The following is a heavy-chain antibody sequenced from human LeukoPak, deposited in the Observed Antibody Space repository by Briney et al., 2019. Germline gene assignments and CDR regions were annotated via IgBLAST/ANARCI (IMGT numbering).Heavy chain of an antibody. CDR2: ITRGGDYM. J-gene: IGHJ4*02. V-gene: IGHV3-21*01. D-gene: IGHD3-16*02. CDR3: ARVSIFGVVIANDY. CDR1: GFTFGGYT. Sequence: GGSLRLSCAASGFTFGGYTMSWVRQAPGKGLQWVATITRGGDYMYYADSVKGRFTISRDDSKNSLYLHMNSLRAEDTAVYYCARVSIFGVVIANDYWGQGTVVTVSS.